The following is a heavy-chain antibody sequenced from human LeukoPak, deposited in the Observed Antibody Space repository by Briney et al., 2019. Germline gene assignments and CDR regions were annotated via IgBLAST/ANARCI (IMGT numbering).Heavy chain of an antibody. CDR1: GYSFTSYW. D-gene: IGHD5-24*01. Sequence: GESPKISCKGSGYSFTSYWIGWVRQMPGKGLEWMGIIFPGDSDTRYSPSFQGQVTISSDKSISTAYLQWSSLKASDTAMYYCARQIDGYNSGFDYWGQGTLVTVS. CDR3: ARQIDGYNSGFDY. V-gene: IGHV5-51*01. CDR2: IFPGDSDT. J-gene: IGHJ4*02.